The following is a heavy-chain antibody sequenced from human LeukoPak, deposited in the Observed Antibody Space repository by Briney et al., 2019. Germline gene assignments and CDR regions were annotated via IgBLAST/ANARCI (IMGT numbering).Heavy chain of an antibody. J-gene: IGHJ3*02. CDR3: ARDSVEMATIGNPDAFDI. CDR2: ISYDGSNK. D-gene: IGHD5-24*01. V-gene: IGHV3-30*03. Sequence: PGGSLRLSCAASGFTFSSYGMHWVRQAPGKGLEWVAVISYDGSNKYYADSVKGRFTISRDNAKNTLYLQMNSLRAEDTAVYYCARDSVEMATIGNPDAFDIWGQGTMVTVSS. CDR1: GFTFSSYG.